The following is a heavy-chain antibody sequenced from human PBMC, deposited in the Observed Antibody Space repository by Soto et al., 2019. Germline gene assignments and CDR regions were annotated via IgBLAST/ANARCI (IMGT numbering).Heavy chain of an antibody. Sequence: LTCAVYGGSFSGYYWSWIRQPPGKGLEWIGKINHSGSTNYNPSLKSRVTISVDTSKNQFSLKLSSVTAADTAVCYCIFDGMDVWGQGTTVTVS. CDR2: INHSGST. CDR1: GGSFSGYY. CDR3: IFDGMDV. J-gene: IGHJ6*02. V-gene: IGHV4-34*01. D-gene: IGHD3-3*02.